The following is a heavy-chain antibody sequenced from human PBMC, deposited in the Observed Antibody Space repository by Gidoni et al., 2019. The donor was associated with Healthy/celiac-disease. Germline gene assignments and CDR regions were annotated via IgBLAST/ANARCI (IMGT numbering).Heavy chain of an antibody. CDR2: INWNGGST. CDR3: ARDAGYCSGGSCYETWFDP. V-gene: IGHV3-20*01. CDR1: GFTFDEYG. Sequence: EVQLVEYGGGVVRPGGSLRLSCAASGFTFDEYGLSWVRQAPGKGLEWVSGINWNGGSTGYADSVKGRFTISRDNAKNSLYLQMNSLRAEDTALYHCARDAGYCSGGSCYETWFDPWGQGTLVTVSS. D-gene: IGHD2-15*01. J-gene: IGHJ5*02.